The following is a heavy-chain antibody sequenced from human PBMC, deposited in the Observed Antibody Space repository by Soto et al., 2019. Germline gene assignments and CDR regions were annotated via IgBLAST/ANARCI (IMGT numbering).Heavy chain of an antibody. V-gene: IGHV1-69*01. CDR2: IIPIVGSA. J-gene: IGHJ6*02. CDR1: GGTFSSYA. Sequence: QVQLVQSGAEVKKPGSSVKVSCKASGGTFSSYAISWVRQAPGQGLEWMGGIIPIVGSANYAQKFQGRVTITAAESPSTAYMELSSLRSEDTAVYYCARSQGSSTSLEIYYYYYYGMDVWGQGTTVTVSS. D-gene: IGHD2-2*01. CDR3: ARSQGSSTSLEIYYYYYYGMDV.